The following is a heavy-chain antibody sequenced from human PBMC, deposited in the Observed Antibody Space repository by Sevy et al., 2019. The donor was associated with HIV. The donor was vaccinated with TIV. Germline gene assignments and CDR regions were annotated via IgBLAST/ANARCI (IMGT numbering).Heavy chain of an antibody. CDR2: INHSGST. CDR1: GGSFSGYY. D-gene: IGHD2-15*01. Sequence: SETLSLTCAVYGGSFSGYYWSWIRQPPGKGLEWIGEINHSGSTNYNPSLKSRVTISVDTSKNQCSLKLSSVTAADTAVYYCARGGRDIVVVVAAQYYYGMDVWGQGTTVTVSS. CDR3: ARGGRDIVVVVAAQYYYGMDV. J-gene: IGHJ6*02. V-gene: IGHV4-34*01.